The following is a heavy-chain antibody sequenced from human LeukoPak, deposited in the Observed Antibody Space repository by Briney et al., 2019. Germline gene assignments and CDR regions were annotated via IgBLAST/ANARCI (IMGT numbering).Heavy chain of an antibody. CDR3: AGNVEF. J-gene: IGHJ4*02. D-gene: IGHD5-24*01. CDR2: IKQDGSEI. V-gene: IGHV3-7*02. CDR1: GFTFSSYW. Sequence: GGSLRLACAASGFTFSSYWMTWVRQAPGKGLEWVANIKQDGSEIYYVESVKGRFTISRDNAKNSLYLQTNSLRAEDTAVYYCAGNVEFWGQGTLVTVSS.